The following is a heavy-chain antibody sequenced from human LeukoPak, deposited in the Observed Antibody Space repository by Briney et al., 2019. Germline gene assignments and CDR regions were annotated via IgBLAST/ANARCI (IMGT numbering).Heavy chain of an antibody. CDR2: IYYSGSN. CDR1: GGSISYYY. CDR3: AGGPVWYSSGFDY. V-gene: IGHV4-59*01. D-gene: IGHD6-19*01. J-gene: IGHJ4*02. Sequence: SETLSLTCSVSGGSISYYYWSWIRQPPGKGLEWTGYIYYSGSNNYNPSLKSRVTISVDTSKNQFSLKLSAVTAADTAVYYCAGGPVWYSSGFDYWGQGTLVTVSS.